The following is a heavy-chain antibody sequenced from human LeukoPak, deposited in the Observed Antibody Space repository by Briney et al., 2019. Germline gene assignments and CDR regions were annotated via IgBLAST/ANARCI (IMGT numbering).Heavy chain of an antibody. J-gene: IGHJ4*02. CDR1: GGSFSGYY. V-gene: IGHV4-34*01. CDR3: ARTAVAGTVGYFDY. D-gene: IGHD6-19*01. Sequence: SETLSLTCAVYGGSFSGYYWSWIRQPPGKGLEWIGEINHSGSTNYNPSLKSRVTISVDTSKNQFSLKLSSVAAADTAVYYCARTAVAGTVGYFDYWGQGTLVTVSS. CDR2: INHSGST.